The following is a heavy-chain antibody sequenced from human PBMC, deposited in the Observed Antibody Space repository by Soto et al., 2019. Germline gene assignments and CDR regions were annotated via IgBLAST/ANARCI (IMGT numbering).Heavy chain of an antibody. CDR1: GFTVSSNY. D-gene: IGHD2-15*01. V-gene: IGHV3-66*01. Sequence: EVQLVESGGGLVQPGGSLRLSCAASGFTVSSNYMSWVRQAPGKGLEWGSVIYSGGSTYYADSVKGRFTISRDNAKNTLYLQRNSLGAEDTAGYYWAREGSTLGHWGQGTLVTVSS. CDR3: AREGSTLGH. CDR2: IYSGGST. J-gene: IGHJ4*02.